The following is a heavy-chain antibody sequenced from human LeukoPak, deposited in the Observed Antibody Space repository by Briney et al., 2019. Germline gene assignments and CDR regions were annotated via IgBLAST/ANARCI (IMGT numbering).Heavy chain of an antibody. CDR3: AKEGGSGNYYYYYMDV. Sequence: ASVKVSCKASGYTFTSYYMHWVRQAPGQGLEWMGIINPSGGSTSYAQKFQGRVTMTRDTSTSTVYMELSSLRSEDTAVYYCAKEGGSGNYYYYYMDVWGKGTTVTISS. CDR1: GYTFTSYY. V-gene: IGHV1-46*01. CDR2: INPSGGST. J-gene: IGHJ6*03. D-gene: IGHD3-10*01.